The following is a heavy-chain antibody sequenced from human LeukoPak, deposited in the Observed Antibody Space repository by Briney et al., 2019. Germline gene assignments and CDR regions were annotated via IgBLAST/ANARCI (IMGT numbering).Heavy chain of an antibody. Sequence: SETLSLTCSVYGGSISSHYWSWIRQPPGKGLEWIGYIYYCGSSNYNPSLKSRVTISVDTSKNQFSLKLSSVTAADTAVYYCARSPQNPGYSSGWYWYFDLWGRGTLVTVSS. V-gene: IGHV4-59*11. CDR1: GGSISSHY. CDR2: IYYCGSS. CDR3: ARSPQNPGYSSGWYWYFDL. J-gene: IGHJ2*01. D-gene: IGHD6-19*01.